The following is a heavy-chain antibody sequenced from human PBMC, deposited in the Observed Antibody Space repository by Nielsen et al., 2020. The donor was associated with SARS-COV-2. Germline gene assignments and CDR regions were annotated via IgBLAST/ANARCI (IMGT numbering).Heavy chain of an antibody. CDR2: ISGSGGST. Sequence: GGSLRLSCAASGFTFSSYAMSWVRQAPGKGLEWVSAISGSGGSTYYADSVKGRFTISRDNSKNTLYLQMNSLRAEDTAVYYCAKDAIWFGESLMDAFDIWGQGTMVTVSS. CDR3: AKDAIWFGESLMDAFDI. D-gene: IGHD3-10*01. CDR1: GFTFSSYA. V-gene: IGHV3-23*01. J-gene: IGHJ3*02.